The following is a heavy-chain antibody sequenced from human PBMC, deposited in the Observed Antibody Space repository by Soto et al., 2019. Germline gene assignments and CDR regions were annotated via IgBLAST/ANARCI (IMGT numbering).Heavy chain of an antibody. CDR1: GFTFSDYY. CDR2: ISSSSSYT. V-gene: IGHV3-11*06. D-gene: IGHD6-6*01. J-gene: IGHJ4*02. Sequence: PGGSLRLSCAASGFTFSDYYMSWIRQAPGKGLEWVSYISSSSSYTNYADSVKGRFTISRDNAKNSLYLQMNSLRAEDTAVYYCASGIAALANQRGLPDYWGQGTLVTVSS. CDR3: ASGIAALANQRGLPDY.